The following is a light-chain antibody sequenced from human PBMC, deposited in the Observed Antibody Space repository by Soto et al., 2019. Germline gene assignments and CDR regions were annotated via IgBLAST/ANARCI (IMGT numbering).Light chain of an antibody. CDR1: SSDVGGYNY. Sequence: QSVLTQPASVSGSPGQSITISCTGTSSDVGGYNYVSWYQQHPGKAPKLMIYEVSNRPSGVSNRFSGSKSGNKASLTISGLQAEDEADYYCSSYTSSKFYVFGSGIKVTVL. CDR2: EVS. J-gene: IGLJ1*01. CDR3: SSYTSSKFYV. V-gene: IGLV2-14*01.